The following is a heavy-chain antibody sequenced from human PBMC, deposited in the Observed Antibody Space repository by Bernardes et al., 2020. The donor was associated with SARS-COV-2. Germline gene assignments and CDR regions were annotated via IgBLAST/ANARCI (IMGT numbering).Heavy chain of an antibody. CDR1: GFTFSNYL. Sequence: GGSLRLSCVASGFTFSNYLFSWFRQAPGKGLEWISYISSSSSDTNYADSVKGRFTISRDNSKNSLYLQMNSLTDEDSAVYYCSREAYDVLTHQGGRRYGMDVWGQGTTVTVSS. CDR3: SREAYDVLTHQGGRRYGMDV. D-gene: IGHD3-3*01. CDR2: ISSSSSDT. V-gene: IGHV3-11*06. J-gene: IGHJ6*02.